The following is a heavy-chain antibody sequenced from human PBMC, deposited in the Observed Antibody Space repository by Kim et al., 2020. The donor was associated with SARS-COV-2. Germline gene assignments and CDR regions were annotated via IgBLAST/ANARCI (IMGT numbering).Heavy chain of an antibody. D-gene: IGHD5-12*01. CDR3: ARDRSGYDSWFDP. V-gene: IGHV4-59*01. J-gene: IGHJ5*02. Sequence: NSQPSLKSRVTSSVDTSKNPFSLKLSSVTAADTAVYYCARDRSGYDSWFDPWGQGTLVIVSS.